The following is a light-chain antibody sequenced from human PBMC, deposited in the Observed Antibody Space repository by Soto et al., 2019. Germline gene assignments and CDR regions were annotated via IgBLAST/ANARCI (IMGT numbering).Light chain of an antibody. CDR2: SAS. CDR3: QKYDSAPWT. CDR1: QGIGTS. V-gene: IGKV1-27*01. J-gene: IGKJ1*01. Sequence: IQMTQSPSSLSASVGDRVIITCRASQGIGTSLAWYQQKAGRVPKLLMHSASTLLSGVPSRFSGSGSGTDFTLTISSLQPEDGATYDGQKYDSAPWTFGQGTKVEIK.